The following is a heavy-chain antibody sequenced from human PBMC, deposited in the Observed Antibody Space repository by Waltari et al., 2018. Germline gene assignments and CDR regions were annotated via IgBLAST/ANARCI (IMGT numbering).Heavy chain of an antibody. D-gene: IGHD6-19*01. J-gene: IGHJ4*02. CDR3: SGGEVTGTDF. CDR2: IRRQPYNYAK. CDR1: GFSFSGST. Sequence: EVQVVESGGGLVQPGGSLKLSCATSGFSFSGSTIHWVRQTSGKGLEWVGRIRRQPYNYAKAYSASVKGRFTISRDDSKNTAYLQMNNLMTEDTAVYYCSGGEVTGTDFWGQGTLVTVSS. V-gene: IGHV3-73*01.